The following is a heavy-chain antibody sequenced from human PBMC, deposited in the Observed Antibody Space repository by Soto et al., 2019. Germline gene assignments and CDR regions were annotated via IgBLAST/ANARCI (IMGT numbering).Heavy chain of an antibody. J-gene: IGHJ4*02. V-gene: IGHV1-18*01. Sequence: QVQMVQSGAEVKKPGTSVKVSCKASGYAFINYAVTWVRQAPGEGLEWMGWISPSNDNSYSAQKFKDRVTMSPETSSNPAYMELRRLTSDDTAVSSCSREGGHTGTSDYWGQGTLVTVSS. CDR1: GYAFINYA. D-gene: IGHD1-7*01. CDR3: SREGGHTGTSDY. CDR2: ISPSNDNS.